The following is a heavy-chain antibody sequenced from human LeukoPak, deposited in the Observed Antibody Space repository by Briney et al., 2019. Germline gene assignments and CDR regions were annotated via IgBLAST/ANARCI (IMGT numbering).Heavy chain of an antibody. CDR1: GYTFTNNG. V-gene: IGHV1-18*01. CDR2: ISTNTGNT. J-gene: IGHJ4*02. D-gene: IGHD6-19*01. CDR3: ARDSVAVGAPGIY. Sequence: ASVKASCKASGYTFTNNGITWVRQAPGQGLEWMGWISTNTGNTNYAQKFQDRVTMTIDTSTTTAYMELRGLTSDDTAVYYCARDSVAVGAPGIYWGQGTLVTVSS.